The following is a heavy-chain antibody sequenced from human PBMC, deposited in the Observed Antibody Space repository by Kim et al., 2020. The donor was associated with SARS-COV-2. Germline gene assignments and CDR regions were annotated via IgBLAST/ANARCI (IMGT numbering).Heavy chain of an antibody. J-gene: IGHJ3*02. CDR1: GFSLSTSGVG. CDR3: ARRDCTGGVCYRNYLAFGI. Sequence: SGPTLVKPTQTLTLTCTFSGFSLSTSGVGVGWIRQPPGKALEWLALIYWDDDKCYSPSLKSRLTITKDTSKNQVVLTMTNMDPVDTATYYCARRDCTGGVCYRNYLAFGIWGQGTMVTVSS. V-gene: IGHV2-5*02. D-gene: IGHD2-8*02. CDR2: IYWDDDK.